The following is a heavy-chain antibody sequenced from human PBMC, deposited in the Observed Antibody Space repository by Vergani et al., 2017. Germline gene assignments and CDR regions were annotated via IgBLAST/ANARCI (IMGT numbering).Heavy chain of an antibody. V-gene: IGHV2-26*01. CDR2: IFSNDEK. D-gene: IGHD5-24*01. CDR1: GFSLSNARMG. CDR3: ARIQWSRDGYNLDY. J-gene: IGHJ4*02. Sequence: QVTLKESGPVLVKPTETLTLTCTVSGFSLSNARMGVSWIRQPPGTALEWLAHIFSNDEKSYSTSLKSRLTISKDTSKSQVVLTMTTMDPVDTATYYCARIQWSRDGYNLDYWGQGTLVTVSS.